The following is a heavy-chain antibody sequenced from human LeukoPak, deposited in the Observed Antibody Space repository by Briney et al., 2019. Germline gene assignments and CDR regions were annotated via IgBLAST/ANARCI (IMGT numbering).Heavy chain of an antibody. V-gene: IGHV4-39*07. CDR1: GGSISSSSYY. J-gene: IGHJ4*02. D-gene: IGHD3-22*01. CDR3: ARDGYYYDSSGYKY. CDR2: IYYSGST. Sequence: SETLSLTCTVSGGSISSSSYYWGWIRQPPGKGLEWIGSIYYSGSTYYNPSLKSRVTTSVDTSKNQFSLKLSSVTAADTAVYYCARDGYYYDSSGYKYWGQGTLVTVSS.